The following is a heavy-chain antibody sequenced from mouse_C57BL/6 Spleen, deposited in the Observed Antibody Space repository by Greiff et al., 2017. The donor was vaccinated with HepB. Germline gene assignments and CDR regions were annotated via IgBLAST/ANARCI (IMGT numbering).Heavy chain of an antibody. Sequence: QVQLQQSGAELVRPGASVKLSCKASGYTFTDYYINWVKQRPGQGLEWIARIYPGSGNTYYNEKFKGKATLTAEKSSSTAYMQLSSLTSEDSAVYFCARSELGEGFAYWGQGTLVTVSA. J-gene: IGHJ3*01. CDR3: ARSELGEGFAY. CDR2: IYPGSGNT. CDR1: GYTFTDYY. D-gene: IGHD4-1*01. V-gene: IGHV1-76*01.